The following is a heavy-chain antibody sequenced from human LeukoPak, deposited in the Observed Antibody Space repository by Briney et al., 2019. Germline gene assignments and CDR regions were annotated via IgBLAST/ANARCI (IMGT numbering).Heavy chain of an antibody. CDR1: GGSISSYY. J-gene: IGHJ4*02. V-gene: IGHV4-59*01. D-gene: IGHD1-14*01. Sequence: SETLSLTCTVSGGSISSYYWSWIRQPPGKGLEWIGYIYYSGSTNYNPSLKSRVTISVDTSKNQFSLKLSSVTAADTAVYYCARPDRTGPFDYWGQGTLVTVSS. CDR2: IYYSGST. CDR3: ARPDRTGPFDY.